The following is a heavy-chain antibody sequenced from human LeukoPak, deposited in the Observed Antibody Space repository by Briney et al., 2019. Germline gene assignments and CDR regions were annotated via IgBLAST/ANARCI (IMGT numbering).Heavy chain of an antibody. CDR1: GYTFTSYD. CDR2: MNPNSGNT. Sequence: ASVKVSCKASGYTFTSYDINWVRQATGQGLEWMGWMNPNSGNTGYAQKFQGRVTMTRNTSISTAYMELSSLRSEDTAVYHCARTDDGSGGIDYWGQGTLVTVSS. V-gene: IGHV1-8*01. CDR3: ARTDDGSGGIDY. D-gene: IGHD3-10*01. J-gene: IGHJ4*02.